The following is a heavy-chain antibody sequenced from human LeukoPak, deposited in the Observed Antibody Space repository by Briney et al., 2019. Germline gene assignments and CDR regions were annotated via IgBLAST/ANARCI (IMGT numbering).Heavy chain of an antibody. D-gene: IGHD6-13*01. CDR2: VYHSGST. J-gene: IGHJ4*02. Sequence: SETLSLTCTVFGYSISSGYYWGWIRQPPGKGLEWIGSVYHSGSTYYNPSLKSRVTISVDTSKNQFSLKLSSVTAADTAVYYCARHEIAAAGVDYWGQGTLVTVSS. CDR3: ARHEIAAAGVDY. CDR1: GYSISSGYY. V-gene: IGHV4-38-2*02.